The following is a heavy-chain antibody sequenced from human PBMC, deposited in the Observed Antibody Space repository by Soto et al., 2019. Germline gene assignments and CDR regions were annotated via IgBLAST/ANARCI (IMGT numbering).Heavy chain of an antibody. Sequence: PGGSLRLSCAASGFTFSSYGMHWVRQAPVKVLEWVAVIWYDGSNKYYADSVKVRFTISRDNSKNTLYLQMNSLRAEDTAVYYCARDNGYSGYDRYYGMDVWGQGTTVTVSS. V-gene: IGHV3-33*01. CDR2: IWYDGSNK. J-gene: IGHJ6*02. D-gene: IGHD5-12*01. CDR1: GFTFSSYG. CDR3: ARDNGYSGYDRYYGMDV.